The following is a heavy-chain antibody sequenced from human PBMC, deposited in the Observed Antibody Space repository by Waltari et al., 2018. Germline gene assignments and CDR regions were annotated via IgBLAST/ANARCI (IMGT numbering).Heavy chain of an antibody. D-gene: IGHD5-12*01. J-gene: IGHJ4*02. Sequence: EVQLVESGGGLVQPGGSLRLSCAASGFTFSSYWMSWVRQAPGKGLEWVANIKQDGSGKYYVDSVKGRFTISRDNAKNSLYLQMNSLRAEDTAVYYCASSGGYDPGLLPRWGQGTLVTVSS. CDR1: GFTFSSYW. CDR3: ASSGGYDPGLLPR. V-gene: IGHV3-7*01. CDR2: IKQDGSGK.